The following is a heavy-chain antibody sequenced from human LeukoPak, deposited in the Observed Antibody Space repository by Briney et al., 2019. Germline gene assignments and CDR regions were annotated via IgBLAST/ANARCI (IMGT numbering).Heavy chain of an antibody. CDR3: ARGNTDAFDI. Sequence: SQTLSLTCAISGDSVSSNSAAWNWIRQSPSRGLEWLGRTYYRSKWYNDNAESVKSRISIKPDTSKNRFSLQLNTVTPEDTAVYYCARGNTDAFDIWGQGTMVTVSS. D-gene: IGHD2/OR15-2a*01. V-gene: IGHV6-1*01. J-gene: IGHJ3*02. CDR1: GDSVSSNSAA. CDR2: TYYRSKWYN.